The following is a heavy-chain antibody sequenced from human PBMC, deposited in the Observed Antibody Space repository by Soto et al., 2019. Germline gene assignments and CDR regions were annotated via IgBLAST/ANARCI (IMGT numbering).Heavy chain of an antibody. CDR1: GFTFSSYA. CDR3: AKDIITMIVVVPTIFDY. D-gene: IGHD3-22*01. CDR2: ISGSGGST. J-gene: IGHJ4*02. V-gene: IGHV3-23*01. Sequence: GGSLRLSCAASGFTFSSYAMSWVRQAPGKGLEWVSAISGSGGSTYYADSVKGRFTISRDNSKNTLYLQMNSLRAEDTAVYYCAKDIITMIVVVPTIFDYWGQGTLVTVSS.